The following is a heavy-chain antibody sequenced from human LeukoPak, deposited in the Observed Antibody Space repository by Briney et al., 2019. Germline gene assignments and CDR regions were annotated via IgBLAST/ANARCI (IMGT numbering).Heavy chain of an antibody. V-gene: IGHV2-5*02. CDR1: GFSLNTSGLG. Sequence: SGPTLVKPTQTLTLTCTVSGFSLNTSGLGVGWIRQPPGKALEWLALIHWDDDERYSASLKNRLTIRKDNSKNQVVLVMTNMDPVDTATYYCAHSGTMVVAPFDHWGQGILVTVSS. D-gene: IGHD3-22*01. CDR3: AHSGTMVVAPFDH. J-gene: IGHJ4*02. CDR2: IHWDDDE.